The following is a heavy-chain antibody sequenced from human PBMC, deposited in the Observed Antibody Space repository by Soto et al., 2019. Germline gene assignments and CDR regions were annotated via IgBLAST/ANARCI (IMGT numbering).Heavy chain of an antibody. Sequence: EVQLVESGGGLVQPGGSLRLSCAASGFTFSAHYMDWVRQAPWKGLELVGRIKNKANSYTTEYAASVEGRFTISRDDSQNSLYLQMNSLKTEDTAVYYCAIVSLVGPSGGRYFDYWGQGSQVAVSS. J-gene: IGHJ4*02. CDR1: GFTFSAHY. D-gene: IGHD1-26*01. CDR3: AIVSLVGPSGGRYFDY. CDR2: IKNKANSYTT. V-gene: IGHV3-72*01.